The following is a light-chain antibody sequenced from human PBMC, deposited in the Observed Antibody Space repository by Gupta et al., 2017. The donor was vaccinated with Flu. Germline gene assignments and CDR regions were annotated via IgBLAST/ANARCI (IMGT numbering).Light chain of an antibody. V-gene: IGKV3-20*01. CDR3: QQYGSSPSWT. CDR1: QSVSSSY. J-gene: IGKJ1*01. CDR2: GAS. Sequence: EIVLTQSPGTLSLSPGERATLSCRASQSVSSSYLAWYQQKPGQAPRLLIYGASSRDTGIPDRFSGSGDGTDLTLTISRLEPEDFAVYYCQQYGSSPSWTFGQGTKVEIK.